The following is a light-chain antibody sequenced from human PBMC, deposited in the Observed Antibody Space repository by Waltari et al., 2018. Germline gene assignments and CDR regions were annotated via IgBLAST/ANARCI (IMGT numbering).Light chain of an antibody. CDR2: GGI. J-gene: IGKJ2*01. CDR3: EHYDASRGMYT. Sequence: IVLTRSPGPLSLSPGERAALSCRPSQSVSGRYLACYHQRPGQAPRPPMSGGISRAADIPDRFSGSGSGTDFTRSISRLAPEDLAVYYCEHYDASRGMYTFGQGTRL. V-gene: IGKV3-20*01. CDR1: QSVSGRY.